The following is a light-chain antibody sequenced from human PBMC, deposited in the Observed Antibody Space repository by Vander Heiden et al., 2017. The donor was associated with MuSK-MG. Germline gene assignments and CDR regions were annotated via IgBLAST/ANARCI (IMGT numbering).Light chain of an antibody. Sequence: QSALTQPPSASGSPGQSVTISCTGTSSDVGGYNYVSWYQQHPGKAPKLMIYEVSKRPAGVPDRFSGSKSGTTASPTVSGLQAEDEADYYCSSYASSNNFVFGTGTKVTVL. J-gene: IGLJ1*01. CDR1: SSDVGGYNY. V-gene: IGLV2-8*01. CDR2: EVS. CDR3: SSYASSNNFV.